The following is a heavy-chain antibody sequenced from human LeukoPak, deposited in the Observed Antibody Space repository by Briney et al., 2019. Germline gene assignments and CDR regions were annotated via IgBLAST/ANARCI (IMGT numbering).Heavy chain of an antibody. Sequence: TAGGSLRLSCAASGFTFSNAWMSWVRQAPGKGLEWVGRIKSKTDGGTTDYAAPVKGRFTISRDDSKNTLYLQMNSPKTEDTAVYYCTAAGIRYFDWLFDYWGQGTLVTVSS. V-gene: IGHV3-15*01. D-gene: IGHD3-9*01. J-gene: IGHJ4*02. CDR1: GFTFSNAW. CDR2: IKSKTDGGTT. CDR3: TAAGIRYFDWLFDY.